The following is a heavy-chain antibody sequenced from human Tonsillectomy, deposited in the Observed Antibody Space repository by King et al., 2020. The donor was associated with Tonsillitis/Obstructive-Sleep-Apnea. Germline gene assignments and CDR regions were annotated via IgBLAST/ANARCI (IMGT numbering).Heavy chain of an antibody. Sequence: VQLVESGGGVVQPGGSLRVSCVASGFTFDNCAMHWVRQAPGKGLEWVSVISGDGGSTYYADSVKGRFTISRDNSKNSLFLQMKSLRTEDTALYYCAKDGDYYDGSGFYQVGYGMDVWGQGTTVTVSS. CDR3: AKDGDYYDGSGFYQVGYGMDV. CDR1: GFTFDNCA. CDR2: ISGDGGST. D-gene: IGHD3-22*01. V-gene: IGHV3-43*02. J-gene: IGHJ6*02.